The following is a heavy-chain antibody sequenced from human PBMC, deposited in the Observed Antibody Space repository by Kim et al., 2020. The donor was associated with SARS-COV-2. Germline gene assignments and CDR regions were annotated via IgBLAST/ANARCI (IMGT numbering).Heavy chain of an antibody. V-gene: IGHV3-49*04. J-gene: IGHJ2*01. Sequence: SLRLSCTASGFTFGDYAMSWVRQAPGKGLEWVGFIRSKAYGGTTEYAASVKGRFTISRDDSKSIAYLQMNSLKTEDTAVYYCTSPQVYSTSWYFDLWGRGTLVTVSS. CDR3: TSPQVYSTSWYFDL. CDR1: GFTFGDYA. D-gene: IGHD2-2*01. CDR2: IRSKAYGGTT.